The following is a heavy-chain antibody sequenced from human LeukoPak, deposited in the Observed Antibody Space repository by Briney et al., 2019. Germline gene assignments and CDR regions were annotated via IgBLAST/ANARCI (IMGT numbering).Heavy chain of an antibody. CDR3: ARTQSQSGSYRYYFGY. Sequence: SETLSLTCTVSGVSVGSAGYYWSWIRQPPGGGLEWIGYIYYISNTNYNPSLKSRVTMSLNPSGNQFSLKLDSVTAADTAMYYCARTQSQSGSYRYYFGYWGQGTLVTVSS. CDR1: GVSVGSAGYY. D-gene: IGHD1-26*01. J-gene: IGHJ4*02. CDR2: IYYISNT. V-gene: IGHV4-61*08.